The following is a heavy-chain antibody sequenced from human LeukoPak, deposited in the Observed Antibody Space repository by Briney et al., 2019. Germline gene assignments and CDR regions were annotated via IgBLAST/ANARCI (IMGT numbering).Heavy chain of an antibody. V-gene: IGHV3-33*01. CDR2: IWYDGSNK. CDR1: GFTFSSYG. CDR3: ARRWDSSSSYYYYGMDV. Sequence: GRSLRLSCAASGFTFSSYGMHWVRQAPGKGLEWVAVIWYDGSNKYYADSVKGRFTISRDNSKNTLYLQMNSLRAEDTAVYYCARRWDSSSSYYYYGMDVWGQGTTVTVSS. D-gene: IGHD6-6*01. J-gene: IGHJ6*02.